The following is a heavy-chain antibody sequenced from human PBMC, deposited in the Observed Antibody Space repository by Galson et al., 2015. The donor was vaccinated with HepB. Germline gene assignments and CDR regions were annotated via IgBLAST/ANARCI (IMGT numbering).Heavy chain of an antibody. CDR1: GFTFSSYA. J-gene: IGHJ1*01. CDR3: AKPLYYDSGGYYLRGDFQH. D-gene: IGHD3-22*01. V-gene: IGHV3-23*01. CDR2: ISGSGGST. Sequence: SLRLSCAASGFTFSSYAMSWVRQAPGKGLEWVSAISGSGGSTYYADSVKGRFTISRDNSKNTLYLQMNSLRAEDTAVYYCAKPLYYDSGGYYLRGDFQHWGQGTLVTVSS.